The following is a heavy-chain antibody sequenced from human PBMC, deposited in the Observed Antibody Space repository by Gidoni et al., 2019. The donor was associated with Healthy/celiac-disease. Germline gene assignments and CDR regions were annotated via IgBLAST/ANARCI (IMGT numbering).Heavy chain of an antibody. CDR1: GFTFSSSW. CDR2: INSDGSST. V-gene: IGHV3-74*01. Sequence: EVQLVEPGGGLVQPGGSLSLSCAASGFTFSSSWLHWVRQAPGTGLVWVSRINSDGSSTIYEDSGKGRFTISRENAKNTLYLQMNSLRAEDTAVYYCARGLAWEGDAFDIWGQGTMVTVSS. CDR3: ARGLAWEGDAFDI. D-gene: IGHD1-26*01. J-gene: IGHJ3*02.